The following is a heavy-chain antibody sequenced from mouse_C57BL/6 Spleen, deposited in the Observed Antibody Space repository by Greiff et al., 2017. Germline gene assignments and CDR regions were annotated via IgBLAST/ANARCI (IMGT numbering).Heavy chain of an antibody. CDR3: AKSTMVTNYYAMDY. CDR2: IWGDGST. V-gene: IGHV2-3*01. Sequence: VKLMESGPGLVAPSPSLSITCTVSGFSLTSYGVSWVRQPPGQGLEWLGVIWGDGSTNYHSTLISRLSISTDNSKSQVYLKLNSLQTDDTATYYCAKSTMVTNYYAMDYWGQGTSVTVSS. CDR1: GFSLTSYG. D-gene: IGHD2-1*01. J-gene: IGHJ4*01.